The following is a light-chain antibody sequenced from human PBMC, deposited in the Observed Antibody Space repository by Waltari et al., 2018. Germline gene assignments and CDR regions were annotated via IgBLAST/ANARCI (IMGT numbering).Light chain of an antibody. CDR3: SSFTRTNAWV. V-gene: IGLV2-14*03. Sequence: HSALAQPASVSGSPGQSITISCTGTSSDVGGYNYVSWYQQHPGKAPRLMIYDVNNRPSAASHRFSGSKSGNTASLTISGLQAEDEADYYCSSFTRTNAWVFGGGTKLTVL. J-gene: IGLJ3*02. CDR1: SSDVGGYNY. CDR2: DVN.